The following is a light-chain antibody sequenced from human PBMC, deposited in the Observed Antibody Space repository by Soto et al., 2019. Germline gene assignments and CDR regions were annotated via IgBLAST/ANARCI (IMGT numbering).Light chain of an antibody. J-gene: IGLJ1*01. Sequence: QSVLTQPPSASGSPGQSVTISCTGTSIDVGGYNYVSWYQHHPGKAPKLIIYEVTKRPSGVPDRFSGSKSGNTASLSVSGLQAEDEADYYCSSYADTTYVFGTGTKVTVL. CDR2: EVT. CDR1: SIDVGGYNY. V-gene: IGLV2-8*01. CDR3: SSYADTTYV.